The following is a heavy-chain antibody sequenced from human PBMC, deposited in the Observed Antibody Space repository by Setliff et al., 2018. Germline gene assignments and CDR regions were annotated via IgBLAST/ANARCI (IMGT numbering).Heavy chain of an antibody. D-gene: IGHD6-19*01. V-gene: IGHV3-23*01. J-gene: IGHJ4*02. Sequence: PGGSLRLSCAASGFTFSDYAMNWVRLAPGKGLEWVSTISGGGGLSTFYADSVKGRLTISRDNSKNMLYLQMNSLRAEDTALYYCAKGSSGPDYWGQGTLVTVSS. CDR2: ISGGGGLST. CDR1: GFTFSDYA. CDR3: AKGSSGPDY.